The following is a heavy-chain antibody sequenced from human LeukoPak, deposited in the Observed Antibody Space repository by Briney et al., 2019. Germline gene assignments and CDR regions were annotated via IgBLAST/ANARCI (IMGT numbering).Heavy chain of an antibody. J-gene: IGHJ4*02. CDR3: ARAQGGLGELFLTYFDY. CDR1: GFTFDDYA. CDR2: ISWNSGSI. D-gene: IGHD3-10*01. Sequence: AGGSLRLSCAASGFTFDDYAMHWVRQAPGKGLEWVSGISWNSGSIGYADSVKGRFTISRDNAKNSLYLQMNSLRAEDTALYYCARAQGGLGELFLTYFDYWGQGTLVTVSS. V-gene: IGHV3-9*01.